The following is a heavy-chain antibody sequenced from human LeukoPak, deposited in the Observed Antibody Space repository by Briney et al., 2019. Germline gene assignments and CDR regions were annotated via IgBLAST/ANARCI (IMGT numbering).Heavy chain of an antibody. Sequence: PGGSPRLSCAASRFTFSSYTMNWVRQAPGKGLEWLSYIILPTGALYSTDSVKGRFTTSRDNAKNTLYLQINNLRAEDTAVYYCVRGKLVYYYDNSGHFDSWGQGTLVT. J-gene: IGHJ4*02. CDR3: VRGKLVYYYDNSGHFDS. CDR2: IILPTGAL. D-gene: IGHD3-22*01. CDR1: RFTFSSYT. V-gene: IGHV3-48*01.